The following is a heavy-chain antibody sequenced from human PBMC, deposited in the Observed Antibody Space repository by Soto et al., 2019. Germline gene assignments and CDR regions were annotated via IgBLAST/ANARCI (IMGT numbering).Heavy chain of an antibody. V-gene: IGHV1-69*13. CDR3: ARDKAVATGMGI. CDR2: IIPIFGTA. Sequence: SVKVSCKASGGTFSSYAISWVRQAPGQGLEWMGGIIPIFGTANYAQKFQGRVTITADESTSTAYMELSSLRSEETAVYYCARDKAVATGMGIWGQGTMVTVSS. J-gene: IGHJ3*02. CDR1: GGTFSSYA. D-gene: IGHD5-12*01.